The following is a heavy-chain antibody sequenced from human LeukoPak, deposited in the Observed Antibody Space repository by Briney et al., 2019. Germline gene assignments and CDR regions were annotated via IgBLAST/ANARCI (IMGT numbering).Heavy chain of an antibody. D-gene: IGHD2-15*01. J-gene: IGHJ4*02. CDR1: GYTFTSYY. V-gene: IGHV1-46*01. Sequence: GASVKVSCKASGYTFTSYYMHWVRQAPGQGLAWMGIINPSGGSTSYAQKFQGRVTMTRDTSTSTVYMELSSLRSEDTAVYYCARDANLGYCSGGSCYDFGYGGQGTLVTVSS. CDR2: INPSGGST. CDR3: ARDANLGYCSGGSCYDFGY.